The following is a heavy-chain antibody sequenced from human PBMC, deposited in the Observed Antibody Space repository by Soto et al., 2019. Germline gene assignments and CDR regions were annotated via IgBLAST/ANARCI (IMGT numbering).Heavy chain of an antibody. Sequence: PGESLKISCKGSGYSFTSYWISWVRQMPGKGLEWMGIIYPSDPDIRYRPSFQGQVTISVDKSISTAYLQWSSLKASDTATYYCARQDYSNYRGGMDVWGQGTTVTVSS. CDR3: ARQDYSNYRGGMDV. CDR2: IYPSDPDI. D-gene: IGHD2-2*01. J-gene: IGHJ6*02. V-gene: IGHV5-51*01. CDR1: GYSFTSYW.